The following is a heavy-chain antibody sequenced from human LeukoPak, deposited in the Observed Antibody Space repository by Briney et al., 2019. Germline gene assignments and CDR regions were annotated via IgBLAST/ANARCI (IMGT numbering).Heavy chain of an antibody. D-gene: IGHD3-9*01. CDR1: GGSFSGYY. V-gene: IGHV4-4*07. CDR3: ARDSPNYDILTGYYNDWFDP. CDR2: IYTSGST. Sequence: SETLSLTCAVYGGSFSGYYWSWIRQPAGKGLEWIGRIYTSGSTNYNPSLKSRVTISVDTSKNQFSLKLSSVTAADTAVYYCARDSPNYDILTGYYNDWFDPWGQGTLVTVSS. J-gene: IGHJ5*02.